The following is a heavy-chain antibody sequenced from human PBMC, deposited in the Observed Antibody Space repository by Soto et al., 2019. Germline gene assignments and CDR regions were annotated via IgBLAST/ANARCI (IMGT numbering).Heavy chain of an antibody. CDR3: ARVRSNDYYYGMDV. J-gene: IGHJ6*02. Sequence: QLQLQESGSGLVKPSQTLSLTCAVSGGSISSGGYSWSWIRQPPGKGLEWIGYIYHSGSTYYNPSLKSRVTISVDRSKNQFSLKLSSVTAADTAVYYCARVRSNDYYYGMDVWGQGTTVTVSS. V-gene: IGHV4-30-2*01. CDR2: IYHSGST. CDR1: GGSISSGGYS.